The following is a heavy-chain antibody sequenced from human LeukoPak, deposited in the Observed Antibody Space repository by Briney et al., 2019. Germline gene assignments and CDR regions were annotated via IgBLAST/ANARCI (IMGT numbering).Heavy chain of an antibody. D-gene: IGHD3-10*01. CDR2: ISNDGNNK. J-gene: IGHJ4*02. Sequence: GGSLRLSCAASGFTFSSYAMHWVRRAPGKGLEWVAIISNDGNNKLYEDSVKGRFIISRDNSKNTLYLQMDSLRAEDTALYYCARVASSGSWVVPPLYWGQGTLVTVSS. CDR3: ARVASSGSWVVPPLY. CDR1: GFTFSSYA. V-gene: IGHV3-30*19.